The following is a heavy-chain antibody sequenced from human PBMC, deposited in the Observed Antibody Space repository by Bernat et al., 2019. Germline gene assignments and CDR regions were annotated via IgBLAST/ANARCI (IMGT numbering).Heavy chain of an antibody. CDR2: ISGSGGST. V-gene: IGHV3-23*04. Sequence: EVQLVESGGGLVQPGGSLRLSCAASGFTFSSYAMSWVRQAPGKGLEWVSTISGSGGSTYYADSVKGRFTISRDNSKNTLYLQMNSLRAEDTAVYYCAKGAQYYDILTGYYTGYFDYWGQGTLVTVSS. J-gene: IGHJ4*02. D-gene: IGHD3-9*01. CDR3: AKGAQYYDILTGYYTGYFDY. CDR1: GFTFSSYA.